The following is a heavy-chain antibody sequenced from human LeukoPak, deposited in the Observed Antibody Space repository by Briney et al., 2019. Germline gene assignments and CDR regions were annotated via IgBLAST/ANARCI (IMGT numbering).Heavy chain of an antibody. J-gene: IGHJ4*02. CDR2: ITAGGDTT. V-gene: IGHV3-23*01. Sequence: GGSLRLSCAASGFTFSSYSMNWVRQAPGKGLEWVSSITAGGDTTDYADSVKGRFTVSRDNFKSTLYLHMTSLTAADTALYSCARAYGTNGYYQLPIDYWGQGTLVTVSS. CDR1: GFTFSSYS. CDR3: ARAYGTNGYYQLPIDY. D-gene: IGHD3-22*01.